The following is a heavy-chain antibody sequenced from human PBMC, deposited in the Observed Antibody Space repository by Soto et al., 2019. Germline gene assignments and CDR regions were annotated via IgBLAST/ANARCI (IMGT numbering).Heavy chain of an antibody. J-gene: IGHJ5*02. CDR1: GGSISSYY. V-gene: IGHV4-4*07. Sequence: QVQLQESGPGLVKPSETLSLTCTVSGGSISSYYWSWIRQPAGKGLEWIGRIYTSGSTNYNPSLTSRVTMSVDTSKNQFSLKLSSVTAADTAVYYCACSGQQQLAYNWFDPWGQGTLVTVSS. CDR2: IYTSGST. D-gene: IGHD6-13*01. CDR3: ACSGQQQLAYNWFDP.